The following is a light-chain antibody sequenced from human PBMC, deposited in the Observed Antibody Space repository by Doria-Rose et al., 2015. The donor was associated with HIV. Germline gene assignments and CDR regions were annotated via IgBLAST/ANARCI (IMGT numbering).Light chain of an antibody. CDR3: HQYGTSWT. J-gene: IGKJ1*01. CDR2: DGS. CDR1: QSFSSTY. Sequence: EIVLTQSPGTLSSSPGERATLSCRASQSFSSTYLARYQQKPGQAPSLLIYDGSTRATGIPDRFSASGSGTDFTLTINRLEPEDFALYYCHQYGTSWTFGQGTKVEI. V-gene: IGKV3-20*01.